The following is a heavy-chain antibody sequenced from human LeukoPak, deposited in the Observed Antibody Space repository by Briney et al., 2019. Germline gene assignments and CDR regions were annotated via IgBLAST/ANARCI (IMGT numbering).Heavy chain of an antibody. CDR2: ITGSGGGT. D-gene: IGHD3-10*01. V-gene: IGHV3-23*01. CDR3: AKSGGSGSYYNPFDY. J-gene: IGHJ4*02. CDR1: GFTFSSCA. Sequence: QAGGSLRLSCAGSGFTFSSCAMSGVRQAPGKGLEWVSAITGSGGGTYYADSVKGRFTISRDNSKDTLYLQMNSLRAEDTAVYYCAKSGGSGSYYNPFDYWGQGILVTVSS.